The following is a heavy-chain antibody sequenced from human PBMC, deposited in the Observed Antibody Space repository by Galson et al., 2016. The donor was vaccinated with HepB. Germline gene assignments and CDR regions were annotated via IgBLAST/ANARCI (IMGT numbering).Heavy chain of an antibody. CDR3: ARGDIVGAIFDY. CDR1: GFTFSSYS. V-gene: IGHV3-21*01. Sequence: SLRLSCAASGFTFSSYSMNWVRQAPGKGLEWVSSISSSSSYIYYADSVKGQFTISRDNAKNSQYLQMNSLRAEDTAVYYCARGDIVGAIFDYWGQGTLVTVSS. J-gene: IGHJ4*02. CDR2: ISSSSSYI. D-gene: IGHD1-26*01.